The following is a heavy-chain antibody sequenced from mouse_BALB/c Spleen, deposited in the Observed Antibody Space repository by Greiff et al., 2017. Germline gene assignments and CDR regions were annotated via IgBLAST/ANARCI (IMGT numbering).Heavy chain of an antibody. CDR2: ISYSGST. J-gene: IGHJ1*01. CDR3: ARSPLGLGYFDV. D-gene: IGHD4-1*01. V-gene: IGHV3-2*02. CDR1: GYSITSDYA. Sequence: EVHLVESGPGLVKPSQSLSLTCTVTGYSITSDYAWNWIRQFPGNKLEWMGYISYSGSTSYNPSLKSRISITRDTSKNQFFLQLNSVTTEDTATYYCARSPLGLGYFDVWGAGTTVTVSS.